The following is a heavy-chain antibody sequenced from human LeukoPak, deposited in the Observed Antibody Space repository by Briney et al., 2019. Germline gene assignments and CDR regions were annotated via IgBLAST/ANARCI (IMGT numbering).Heavy chain of an antibody. CDR2: ISSDGDSK. CDR1: GFSFSXXX. Sequence: ASGFSFSXXXXXWXXXAPGXXXXXXXXISSDGDSKNFALSVKGRFAISRDNSKNTLFLQMNNLRSEDTALYYCVSPTADYPFLYYFDSWGQGTLVTVSS. J-gene: IGHJ4*02. D-gene: IGHD5-12*01. CDR3: VSPTADYPFLYYFDS. V-gene: IGHV3-30*09.